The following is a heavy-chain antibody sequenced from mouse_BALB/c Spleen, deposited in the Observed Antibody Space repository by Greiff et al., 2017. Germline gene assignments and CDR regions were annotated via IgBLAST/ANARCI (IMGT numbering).Heavy chain of an antibody. Sequence: EVQVVESGGGLVKPGGSLKLSCAASGFTFSSYAMSWVRQTPEKRLEWVASISSGGSTYYPDSVKGRFTISRDNARNILYLQMSSLRSEDTAMYYCARGDDYDVMDYWGQGTSVTVSS. J-gene: IGHJ4*01. CDR1: GFTFSSYA. V-gene: IGHV5-6-5*01. CDR3: ARGDDYDVMDY. D-gene: IGHD2-4*01. CDR2: ISSGGST.